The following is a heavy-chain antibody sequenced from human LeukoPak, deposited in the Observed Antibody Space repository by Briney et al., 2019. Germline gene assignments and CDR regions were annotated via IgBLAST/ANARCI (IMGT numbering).Heavy chain of an antibody. CDR2: INPSGGST. V-gene: IGHV1-46*01. J-gene: IGHJ6*03. Sequence: GASVKVSCKASGYTFTSYYMHWVRQAPGQGLEWMGIINPSGGSTSYAQKFQGRVTMTRDTSTSTVYMELSSLRSEDTAVYYCARDGDAYYDSSGYVKLYYYYYMDVWGKGTTVTISS. CDR3: ARDGDAYYDSSGYVKLYYYYYMDV. D-gene: IGHD3-22*01. CDR1: GYTFTSYY.